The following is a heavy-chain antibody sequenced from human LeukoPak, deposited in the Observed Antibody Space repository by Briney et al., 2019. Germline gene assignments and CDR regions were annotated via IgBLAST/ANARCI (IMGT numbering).Heavy chain of an antibody. CDR1: GGSFSGYY. Sequence: PSETLSLTCAVYGGSFSGYYWSWIRQPPGKGLEWIGEINHSGSTNYNPSLKSRVTISVDTSKNQFSLKLSSVTAADTAVYYCARDSGIAAAGDYYYYYGMDVWGQGTTVTVSS. V-gene: IGHV4-34*01. D-gene: IGHD6-13*01. CDR3: ARDSGIAAAGDYYYYYGMDV. J-gene: IGHJ6*02. CDR2: INHSGST.